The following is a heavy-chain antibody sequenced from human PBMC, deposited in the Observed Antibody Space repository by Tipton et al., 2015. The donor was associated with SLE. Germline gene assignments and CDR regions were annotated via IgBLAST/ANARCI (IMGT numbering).Heavy chain of an antibody. CDR1: GGSVSSGSYY. V-gene: IGHV4-39*07. Sequence: PGLVKPSQTLSLICTVSGGSVSSGSYYWAWIRQPPGKGPEWIGTIYYSGSTYYYPSLKSRITISVDTSKNQFSLKLSSVTAADTAVYYCARGQQGSYYDAGSGNWFDPWGQGTLVTVSA. CDR2: IYYSGST. D-gene: IGHD1-26*01. J-gene: IGHJ5*02. CDR3: ARGQQGSYYDAGSGNWFDP.